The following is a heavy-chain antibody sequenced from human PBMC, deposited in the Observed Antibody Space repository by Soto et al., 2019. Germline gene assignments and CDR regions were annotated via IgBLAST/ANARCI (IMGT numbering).Heavy chain of an antibody. CDR1: GFSLSTSGVG. Sequence: QITLKESGPTLVKPTQTLTLTCTFSGFSLSTSGVGVGWIRQPPGKALEWLALIYWDDDKRYSPSLKSRLTITXXTXKXPVVLTMTNMDPVDTATYYCATYYYDSSGYPDAFDIWGQGTMVTVSS. J-gene: IGHJ3*02. CDR2: IYWDDDK. V-gene: IGHV2-5*02. CDR3: ATYYYDSSGYPDAFDI. D-gene: IGHD3-22*01.